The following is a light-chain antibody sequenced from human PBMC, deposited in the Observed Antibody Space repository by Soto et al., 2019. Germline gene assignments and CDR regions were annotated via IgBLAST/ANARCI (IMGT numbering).Light chain of an antibody. J-gene: IGKJ1*01. Sequence: IALTQSPGTLSLSPGERATLSCRASQSVSSYLAWYQQKPGQAPRLLIYGAYSRATGIPDRFSSSGSGTDFTRNISRLAPEDFAVYYCQQYGSAPRTFGQGTKVEIK. CDR1: QSVSSY. CDR2: GAY. CDR3: QQYGSAPRT. V-gene: IGKV3-20*01.